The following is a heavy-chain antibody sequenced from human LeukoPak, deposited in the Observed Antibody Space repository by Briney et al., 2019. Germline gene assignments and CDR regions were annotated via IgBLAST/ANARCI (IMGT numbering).Heavy chain of an antibody. D-gene: IGHD2-21*02. V-gene: IGHV1-46*01. CDR3: ARRLWAYCGGDCYAQFFDP. J-gene: IGHJ5*02. CDR1: GYTFTSYY. CDR2: INPSGGST. Sequence: ASVKVSCKASGYTFTSYYMHWVRQAPGQGLDWMGIINPSGGSTSYAQKFQGRVTMTRDTSTSTVYMELSSLRSEDRAVYYCARRLWAYCGGDCYAQFFDPWGQGTLVTVSS.